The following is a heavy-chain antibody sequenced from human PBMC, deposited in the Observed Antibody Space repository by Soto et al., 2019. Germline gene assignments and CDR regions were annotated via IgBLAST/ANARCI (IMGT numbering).Heavy chain of an antibody. J-gene: IGHJ4*02. Sequence: EVQLVESGGGLVQPGGSLRLSCAVSGFTFNRHWMSWVRQTPGKGLEWVASIKEDGSEKSYVDSGKGRFTISRDNAKNTLFLHMNSLRVEDTAVYYCVRTGWNPPDYWGQVTLVTVSS. CDR2: IKEDGSEK. CDR1: GFTFNRHW. CDR3: VRTGWNPPDY. D-gene: IGHD1-1*01. V-gene: IGHV3-7*01.